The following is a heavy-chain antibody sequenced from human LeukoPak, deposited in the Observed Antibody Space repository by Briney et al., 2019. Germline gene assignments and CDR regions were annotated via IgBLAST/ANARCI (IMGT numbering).Heavy chain of an antibody. CDR3: ARAYSGSYRDDY. CDR1: GYTFTSYG. J-gene: IGHJ4*02. D-gene: IGHD1-26*01. Sequence: GASVKVSCKASGYTFTSYGISWVRQAPGQGLEWMGRINPNSGGTYYAQKFQGRVTMTRDTSISTAYMDLSRLKSDDTAVYYCARAYSGSYRDDYWGQGTLVTVSS. V-gene: IGHV1-2*06. CDR2: INPNSGGT.